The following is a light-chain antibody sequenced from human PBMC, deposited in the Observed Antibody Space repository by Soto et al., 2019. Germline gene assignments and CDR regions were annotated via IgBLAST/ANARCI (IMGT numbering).Light chain of an antibody. CDR1: QGVSSY. V-gene: IGKV1-9*01. Sequence: DIQLTQSPSFLSASVGDRVTIACRASQGVSSYLAWFQQRPGKAPKLLIYTASTLQSGVPSRFSGSGSGTEFTLKIRSRQPEDFATYYCQQLNSYPLTFGGGTTVEIK. CDR2: TAS. CDR3: QQLNSYPLT. J-gene: IGKJ4*01.